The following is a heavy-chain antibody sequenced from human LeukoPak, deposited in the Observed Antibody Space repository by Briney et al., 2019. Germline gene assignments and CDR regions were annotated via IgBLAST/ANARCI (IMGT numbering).Heavy chain of an antibody. CDR1: GGSISSYY. V-gene: IGHV4-4*07. CDR2: IYTSGST. CDR3: AREDEACRDYYYYYMDV. Sequence: SETLSLTCTVSGGSISSYYWSWIRQPAGKGLEWIGRIYTSGSTNYNPSLKSRVTISVDTSKNQFSLKLSSVTAADTAVYYCAREDEACRDYYYYYMDVWGKGTTVTVSS. J-gene: IGHJ6*03.